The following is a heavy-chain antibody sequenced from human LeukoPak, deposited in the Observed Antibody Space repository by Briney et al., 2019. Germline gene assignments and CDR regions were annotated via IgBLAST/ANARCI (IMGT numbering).Heavy chain of an antibody. CDR3: AKGGPYDSSGYPLDY. V-gene: IGHV3-33*06. J-gene: IGHJ4*02. D-gene: IGHD3-22*01. CDR1: GFTFSSYA. CDR2: IWYDGSNK. Sequence: GGSLRLSCAASGFTFSSYAMSWVRQAPGKGLEWVAVIWYDGSNKYYADSVKGRFTISRDNSKNTLYLQMNSLRAEDTAVYYCAKGGPYDSSGYPLDYWGQGTLVTVSS.